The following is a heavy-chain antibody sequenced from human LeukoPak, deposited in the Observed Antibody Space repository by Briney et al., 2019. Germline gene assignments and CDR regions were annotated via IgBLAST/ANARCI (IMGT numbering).Heavy chain of an antibody. J-gene: IGHJ4*02. CDR3: ATDLYGSGSSLFDY. Sequence: ASVKVSCKVSGYTLTELSMHWVRQAPGKGLEWMGGFDPEDGETIYAQKFQGRVTMTEDTSTDTAYMELSSMRSEDTAVYYCATDLYGSGSSLFDYWGQGTLVTVSS. V-gene: IGHV1-24*01. D-gene: IGHD3-10*01. CDR2: FDPEDGET. CDR1: GYTLTELS.